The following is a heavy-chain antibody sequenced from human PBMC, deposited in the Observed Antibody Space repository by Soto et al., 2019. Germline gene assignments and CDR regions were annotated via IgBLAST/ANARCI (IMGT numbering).Heavy chain of an antibody. CDR3: AKDFWSGYTEGHFDY. D-gene: IGHD3-3*01. CDR2: ISYDGSNK. CDR1: GFTFSSYG. Sequence: QVQLVESGGGVVQPGRSLRLSCAASGFTFSSYGMHWVRQAPGKGLEWVAVISYDGSNKYYADSVKGRFTISRDNSKNTLYLQMNSLRAEDTAVYYCAKDFWSGYTEGHFDYWGQGTLVTVSS. J-gene: IGHJ4*02. V-gene: IGHV3-30*18.